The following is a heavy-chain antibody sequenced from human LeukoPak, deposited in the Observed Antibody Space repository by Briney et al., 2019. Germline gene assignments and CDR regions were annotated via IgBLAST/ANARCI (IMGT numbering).Heavy chain of an antibody. D-gene: IGHD7-27*01. CDR2: ISGGADLI. Sequence: GGSLRLSCGASGFSFSSYAMSWVRQAPGKGLEWVSAISGGADLIYYADSVKGRFLISRDNSKNTLSLQMNSLRAEDTAVYYCAKATGDGGTFHYWGQGTLVTVSS. CDR1: GFSFSSYA. J-gene: IGHJ4*02. CDR3: AKATGDGGTFHY. V-gene: IGHV3-23*01.